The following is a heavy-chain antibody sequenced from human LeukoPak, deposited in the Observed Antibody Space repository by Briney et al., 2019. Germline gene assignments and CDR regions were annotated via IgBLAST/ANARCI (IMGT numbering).Heavy chain of an antibody. V-gene: IGHV4-34*01. Sequence: PSETLSLTCAVYGGSFSGYYWSWVRQPPGKGLEGIGEINHSGSTNYNPSLKSRVTISVDTSKNQFSLKLSSVTAADTAVYYCARQSVAGTFDYWGQGTLVTVSS. J-gene: IGHJ4*02. CDR3: ARQSVAGTFDY. D-gene: IGHD6-19*01. CDR2: INHSGST. CDR1: GGSFSGYY.